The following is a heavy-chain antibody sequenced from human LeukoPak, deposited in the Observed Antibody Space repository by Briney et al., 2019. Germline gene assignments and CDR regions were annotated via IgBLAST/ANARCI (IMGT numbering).Heavy chain of an antibody. Sequence: SETLSLTCTVSGGSISSSSYYWGWIRQPPGKGLEWIGYIYYSGSTYYNPSLKSRVTISVDTSKNQFSLKLSSVTAADTAVYYCASFSVDTAMVTDVPFGYWGQGTLVTVSS. J-gene: IGHJ4*02. CDR1: GGSISSSSYY. D-gene: IGHD5-18*01. CDR2: IYYSGST. V-gene: IGHV4-61*05. CDR3: ASFSVDTAMVTDVPFGY.